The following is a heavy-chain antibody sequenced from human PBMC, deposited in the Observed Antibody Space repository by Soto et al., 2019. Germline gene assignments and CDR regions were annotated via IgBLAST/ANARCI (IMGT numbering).Heavy chain of an antibody. Sequence: PWGSLRLSCAASGFSFSDAWMDWIRQAPGKGLEWVGRIKGTPAGGTADHAAPLKGRFTISRDDSKNTLYLQMNSLRIEDTAVYQCTTEDWAFDHWGQGALVTVSS. CDR3: TTEDWAFDH. CDR2: IKGTPAGGTA. V-gene: IGHV3-15*07. D-gene: IGHD2-21*01. J-gene: IGHJ4*02. CDR1: GFSFSDAW.